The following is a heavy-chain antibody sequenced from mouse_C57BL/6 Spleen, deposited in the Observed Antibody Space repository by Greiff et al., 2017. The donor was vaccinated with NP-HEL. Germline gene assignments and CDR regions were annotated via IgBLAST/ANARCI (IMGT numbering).Heavy chain of an antibody. D-gene: IGHD2-1*01. CDR1: GFTFSSYA. J-gene: IGHJ3*01. CDR3: TRAPYGNSWFAY. Sequence: EVKLVESGEGLVKPGGSLKLSCAASGFTFSSYAMSWVRQTPEKRLEWVAYISSGGDYIYYADTVKGRFTISRDNARNTLYLQMSSLKSDDAAMYFCTRAPYGNSWFAYWGQATLVTFSA. V-gene: IGHV5-9-1*02. CDR2: ISSGGDYI.